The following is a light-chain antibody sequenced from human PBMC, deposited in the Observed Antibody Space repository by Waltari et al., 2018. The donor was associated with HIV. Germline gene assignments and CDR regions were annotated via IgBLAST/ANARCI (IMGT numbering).Light chain of an antibody. V-gene: IGKV3-20*01. J-gene: IGKJ5*01. CDR1: HSVSGSN. CDR3: QQFHNSLFI. Sequence: DIVLTQSPDTLSLSPGDRATLSCRASHSVSGSNLAWYQQKPGQPPRLLMFGTSTRATGTPDRFSGSGSGTDFTLTISGLGPEDFAVYHCQQFHNSLFIFGQGTRLEIK. CDR2: GTS.